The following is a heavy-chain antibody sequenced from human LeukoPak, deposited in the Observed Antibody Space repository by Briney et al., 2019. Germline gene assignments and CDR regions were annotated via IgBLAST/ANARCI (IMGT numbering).Heavy chain of an antibody. V-gene: IGHV3-7*04. CDR3: ARGIDEWLYLNFWGQEAVLRVSSAST. Sequence: GGSLRLSCAASGFPFAPFCMPWVRQATGKGPEFVSTMNRDGSEGAYGNSVRGRFTISRHNAKNSLYLQMYSLRAEDTAVYYCARGIDEWLYLNFWGQEAVLRVSSASTRGQST. CDR2: MNRDGSEG. J-gene: IGHJ3*01. D-gene: IGHD3-3*01. CDR1: GFPFAPFC.